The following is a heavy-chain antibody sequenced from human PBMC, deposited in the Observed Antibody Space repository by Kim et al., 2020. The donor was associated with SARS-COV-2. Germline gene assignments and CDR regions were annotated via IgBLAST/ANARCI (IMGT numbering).Heavy chain of an antibody. D-gene: IGHD2-21*01. Sequence: SVKVSCKSSGGSFTDFAFTWVRQTPGRGLEWMGGITPLFGGPTDYAQRFHDRLTITADATTNTVYMDLSSLTSTDTAVYYCARATAVPTAYSSFALDVW. CDR1: GGSFTDFA. V-gene: IGHV1-69*13. J-gene: IGHJ6*01. CDR2: ITPLFGGPT. CDR3: ARATAVPTAYSSFALDV.